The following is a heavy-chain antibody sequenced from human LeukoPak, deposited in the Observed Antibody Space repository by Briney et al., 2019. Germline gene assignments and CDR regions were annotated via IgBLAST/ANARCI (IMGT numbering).Heavy chain of an antibody. CDR1: GFSISSYE. Sequence: GSLRLSCAASGFSISSYEMNWVRQAPGKGLEWVSYISSSGSTIYYADSVKGRFTISRDNAKNSLYLQMNSLRAEDTAVYYCARVELAPYYYYMDVWGKGTTVTVSS. CDR3: ARVELAPYYYYMDV. D-gene: IGHD1-7*01. V-gene: IGHV3-48*03. J-gene: IGHJ6*03. CDR2: ISSSGSTI.